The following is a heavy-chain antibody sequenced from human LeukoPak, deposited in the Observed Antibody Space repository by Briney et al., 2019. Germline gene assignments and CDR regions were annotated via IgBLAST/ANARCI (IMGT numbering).Heavy chain of an antibody. D-gene: IGHD3-3*01. CDR2: ISNDGNSK. Sequence: GMSLRLSCAASGSTLSENNVHWVRQAPGKGLEWVALISNDGNSKDYADSVKGRFTLSGDNSKNSLYLQMNSLRAEDTAVYYCASYYDFWSGYYNYWGQGTLVTVSS. J-gene: IGHJ4*02. CDR1: GSTLSENN. CDR3: ASYYDFWSGYYNY. V-gene: IGHV3-30-3*01.